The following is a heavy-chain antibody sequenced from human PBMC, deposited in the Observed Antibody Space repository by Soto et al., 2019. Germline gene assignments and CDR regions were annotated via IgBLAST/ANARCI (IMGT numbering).Heavy chain of an antibody. J-gene: IGHJ4*02. CDR2: IYSGGGT. D-gene: IGHD2-15*01. CDR1: GFTVSSNY. Sequence: GGSLRLSCAASGFTVSSNYMSWVRQAPGKGLEWVSVIYSGGGTYYADSVKGRFTMTRDTSATTVYMQLSGLRSEDTAVYYCVRPKGHCSGGSCYSGPFNYWGQGTLVTVSS. CDR3: VRPKGHCSGGSCYSGPFNY. V-gene: IGHV3-53*05.